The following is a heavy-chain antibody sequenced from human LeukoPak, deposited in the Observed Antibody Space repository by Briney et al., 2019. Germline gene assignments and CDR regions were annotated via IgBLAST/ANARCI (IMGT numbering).Heavy chain of an antibody. CDR1: GYTFITYY. Sequence: ASVKVSCKASGYTFITYYMHWVRQAPGQGLEWMGIINPSGAGTTYAQKFQGRVTLTMDTSTSTAYMELSSLRSEDTAVYYSARQTYYYDSSGQTMYYFDYWGQGTLVTVSS. V-gene: IGHV1-46*01. D-gene: IGHD3-22*01. CDR3: ARQTYYYDSSGQTMYYFDY. CDR2: INPSGAGT. J-gene: IGHJ4*02.